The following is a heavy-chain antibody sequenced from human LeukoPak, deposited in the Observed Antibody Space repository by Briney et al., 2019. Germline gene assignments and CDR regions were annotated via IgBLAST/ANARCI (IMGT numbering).Heavy chain of an antibody. V-gene: IGHV4-39*07. J-gene: IGHJ5*02. CDR2: IYYSGST. Sequence: SETLSLTCTVSGGSISSSSYYWGWIRQPPGKGLEWIGSIYYSGSTYYNPSLKSRVTISVDTSKNQFSLKLSSVTAADTAVYYCARSAILSREDIVVVPAAMRDETGFDPWGQGTLVTVSS. D-gene: IGHD2-2*01. CDR1: GGSISSSSYY. CDR3: ARSAILSREDIVVVPAAMRDETGFDP.